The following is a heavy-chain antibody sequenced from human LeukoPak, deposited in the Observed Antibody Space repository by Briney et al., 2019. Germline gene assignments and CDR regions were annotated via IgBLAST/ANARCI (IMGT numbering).Heavy chain of an antibody. D-gene: IGHD5-24*01. J-gene: IGHJ4*02. CDR2: ISSSSSTI. CDR3: ARGDDYFDY. CDR1: GFTFSSYS. Sequence: PGGSLRLSCAASGFTFSSYSMNWVRQAPGKGLKWVSYISSSSSTIYYADSVKGRFTISRDNAKISLYLQMNSLRAEDTAVYYCARGDDYFDYWGQGTLVTVSS. V-gene: IGHV3-48*01.